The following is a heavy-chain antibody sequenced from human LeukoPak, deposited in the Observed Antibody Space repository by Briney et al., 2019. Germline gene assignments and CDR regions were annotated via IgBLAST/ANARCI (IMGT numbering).Heavy chain of an antibody. D-gene: IGHD3-3*01. CDR2: INPNSGGT. Sequence: ASVKVSCQASGYTFTGYYMYWVRQAPGQGLEWMGWINPNSGGTNYAQTFQGRVTMTRDTSISTAYMELSRLRSDDTAVYYCARGLDKYDYWSGYFLAYWGQGTLVTVSS. CDR3: ARGLDKYDYWSGYFLAY. CDR1: GYTFTGYY. J-gene: IGHJ4*02. V-gene: IGHV1-2*02.